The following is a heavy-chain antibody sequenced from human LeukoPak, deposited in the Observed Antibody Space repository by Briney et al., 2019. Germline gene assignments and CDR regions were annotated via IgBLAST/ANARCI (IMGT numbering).Heavy chain of an antibody. CDR1: GYTFTGYY. CDR2: INPNSGGT. CDR3: ARAGRMATTYDAFDI. J-gene: IGHJ3*02. V-gene: IGHV1-2*02. D-gene: IGHD5-24*01. Sequence: ASVKVSCKASGYTFTGYYMHWVRQAPGQGLEWMGWINPNSGGTNYAQKFQGRVTMTRDTSISTAYMELSRLRSDDTAVYYCARAGRMATTYDAFDIWGQGTMVTVSS.